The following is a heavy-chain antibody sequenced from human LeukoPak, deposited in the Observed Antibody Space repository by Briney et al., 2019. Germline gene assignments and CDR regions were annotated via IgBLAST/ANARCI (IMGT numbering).Heavy chain of an antibody. Sequence: GASVKVSCKASGYIFTTYDIGRVRQVTGQGLEWMGWLNPNSGNAGYAQKFQGRVTISRNTSISTAYMELSSLRSDDTAIYYCARRKFLGWFDPWGQGTLVTVSS. V-gene: IGHV1-8*03. J-gene: IGHJ5*02. CDR3: ARRKFLGWFDP. CDR2: LNPNSGNA. D-gene: IGHD7-27*01. CDR1: GYIFTTYD.